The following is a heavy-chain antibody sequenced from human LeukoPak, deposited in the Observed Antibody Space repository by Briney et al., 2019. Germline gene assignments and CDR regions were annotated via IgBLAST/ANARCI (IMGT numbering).Heavy chain of an antibody. Sequence: GGSLRLSCAASGFTFSSYAMSWVRQAPGKELEWVSTISTSGDTTYYGDSVKGRFTISRDNSKNTLYLQMNNLRPEDTAVYYCARDGYSYGSTFDYWGQGTLVTVSS. D-gene: IGHD5-18*01. V-gene: IGHV3-23*01. CDR2: ISTSGDTT. J-gene: IGHJ4*02. CDR3: ARDGYSYGSTFDY. CDR1: GFTFSSYA.